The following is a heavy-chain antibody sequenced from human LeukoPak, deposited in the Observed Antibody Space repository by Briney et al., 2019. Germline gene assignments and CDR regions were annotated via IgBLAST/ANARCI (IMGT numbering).Heavy chain of an antibody. Sequence: GESLKISCKGSGYSFTSYWIGWVRQMPGKGLEWMGIIYPGDSDTRYSPSFQGQVTISADKSISTAYLQWSSLKASDTAMYYCAGYIDYGDYTGYYFDYWGQGTLVTVSS. CDR3: AGYIDYGDYTGYYFDY. D-gene: IGHD4-17*01. CDR2: IYPGDSDT. J-gene: IGHJ4*02. CDR1: GYSFTSYW. V-gene: IGHV5-51*01.